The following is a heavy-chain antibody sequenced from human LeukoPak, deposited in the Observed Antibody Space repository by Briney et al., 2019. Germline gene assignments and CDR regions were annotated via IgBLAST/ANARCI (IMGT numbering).Heavy chain of an antibody. D-gene: IGHD1-14*01. CDR1: GGSISSYY. CDR3: AGVTLPADFDY. CDR2: IYYSGST. V-gene: IGHV4-59*01. Sequence: SETLSLTCTVSGGSISSYYWSWIRQPPGKGLEWIGYIYYSGSTNYNPSLKSRVTISVDTSKNQFSLKLSSVTAADTAVYYCAGVTLPADFDYWGQGTLVTVSS. J-gene: IGHJ4*02.